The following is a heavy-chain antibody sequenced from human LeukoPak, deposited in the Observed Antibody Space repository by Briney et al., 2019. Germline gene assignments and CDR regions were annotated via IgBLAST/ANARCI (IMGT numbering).Heavy chain of an antibody. J-gene: IGHJ4*02. V-gene: IGHV3-30*02. CDR1: GFTFSSYG. D-gene: IGHD6-19*01. CDR3: AKESINDGWFLDY. Sequence: PGGSLRLSCAASGFTFSSYGMHWVRQAPGKGLEWVAFIGYDGNDKFYLDSVKGRFTVSRDNAKSTLSLQMNSLRLDDTAIYYCAKESINDGWFLDYWGQGSLVTVSS. CDR2: IGYDGNDK.